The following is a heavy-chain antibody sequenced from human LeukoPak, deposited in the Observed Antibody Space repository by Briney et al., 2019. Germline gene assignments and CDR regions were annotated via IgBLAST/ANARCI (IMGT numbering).Heavy chain of an antibody. V-gene: IGHV3-23*01. CDR3: ARVSTVKGSQQYYFDY. Sequence: GGSLRLSCAASGLTFSSYAMSWVRQAPGKGLEWVSAISGSGGSTYYADSVKGRFTISRDNSKNTLYLQMNSLRAEDTAVYYCARVSTVKGSQQYYFDYWGQGTLVTVSS. J-gene: IGHJ4*02. D-gene: IGHD4-11*01. CDR2: ISGSGGST. CDR1: GLTFSSYA.